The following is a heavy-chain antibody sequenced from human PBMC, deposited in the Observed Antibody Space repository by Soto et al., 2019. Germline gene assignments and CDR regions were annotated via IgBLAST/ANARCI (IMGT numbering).Heavy chain of an antibody. Sequence: QLLQSGGGLVQPGGSLTLSCAASGFTFGTTDMSWVRQAPGEGLEWVSTIDGSGGITYYADSVKGRFTISRDNSRNTGYLQMNSLRGDDTALYYCVKNSGWLNTWGQGALVTVSS. V-gene: IGHV3-23*01. D-gene: IGHD3-9*01. J-gene: IGHJ5*02. CDR1: GFTFGTTD. CDR2: IDGSGGIT. CDR3: VKNSGWLNT.